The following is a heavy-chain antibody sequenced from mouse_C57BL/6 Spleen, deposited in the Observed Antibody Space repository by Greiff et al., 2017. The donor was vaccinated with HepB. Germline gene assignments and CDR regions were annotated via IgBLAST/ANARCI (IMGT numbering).Heavy chain of an antibody. J-gene: IGHJ1*03. Sequence: VQLQQSGAELAKPGASVKLSCKASGYTFTSYWMHWVKQRPGQGLEWIGYLNPSSGYTKYNQKFKDKATLTADKSSSTAYMQLSSLTYEDSAVYYCAIYSNYWYFDVWGTGTTVTVSS. D-gene: IGHD2-5*01. V-gene: IGHV1-7*01. CDR1: GYTFTSYW. CDR3: AIYSNYWYFDV. CDR2: LNPSSGYT.